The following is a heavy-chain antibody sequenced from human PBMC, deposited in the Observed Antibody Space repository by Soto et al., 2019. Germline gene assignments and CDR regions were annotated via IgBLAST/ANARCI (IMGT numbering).Heavy chain of an antibody. D-gene: IGHD3-9*01. CDR1: GFTFSSDW. J-gene: IGHJ4*02. CDR2: INSDGSTT. V-gene: IGHV3-74*01. CDR3: ARDFQRYYDFL. Sequence: GGSLRLSCAASGFTFSSDWMHWVRQAPGKGLVWVSRINSDGSTTNYADSVKGRFTISRDNAKNTLYLQMNSLRAEDTAVYYCARDFQRYYDFLWGQGTLVTVSS.